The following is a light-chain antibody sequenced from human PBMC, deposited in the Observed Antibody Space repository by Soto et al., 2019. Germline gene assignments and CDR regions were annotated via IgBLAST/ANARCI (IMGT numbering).Light chain of an antibody. CDR2: SAS. CDR3: QQGDSFPIT. V-gene: IGKV1-12*01. J-gene: IGKJ5*01. CDR1: QSMSTW. Sequence: DIQMTQSPSSVSASVGDTVTITYRASQSMSTWLAWYQQKPGTVPKLPIYSASSLQSGVPSRFSGSGVGPECTLTITRLQPEDFGTYYCQQGDSFPITFGQGTRLDI.